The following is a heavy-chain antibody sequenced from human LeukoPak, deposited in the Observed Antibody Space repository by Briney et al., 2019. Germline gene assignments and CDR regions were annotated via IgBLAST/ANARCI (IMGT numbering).Heavy chain of an antibody. V-gene: IGHV4-59*01. D-gene: IGHD6-13*01. J-gene: IGHJ4*02. Sequence: SETLSLTCTVSRGSISSYYWSWIRQPPGKGLEWIGYIYYSGSTNYNPSLKSRVTISVDTSKNQFSLKLSSVTAADTAVYYCARVAGIAAAVDYWGQGTLVTVSS. CDR1: RGSISSYY. CDR2: IYYSGST. CDR3: ARVAGIAAAVDY.